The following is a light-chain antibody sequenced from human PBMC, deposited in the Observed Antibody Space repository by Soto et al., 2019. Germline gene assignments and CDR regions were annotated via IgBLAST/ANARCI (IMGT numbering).Light chain of an antibody. CDR2: KAS. V-gene: IGKV1-5*03. J-gene: IGKJ1*01. CDR3: QQYNSGGT. CDR1: QSISSW. Sequence: DIQMTQSPSTLSASVGDRVTITCRASQSISSWLAWYQQKPGKAPKLLIYKASNLESGVPSRFSGSGSGTEFTLTINSLQPDDFATYYCQQYNSGGTFGQGTKVEIK.